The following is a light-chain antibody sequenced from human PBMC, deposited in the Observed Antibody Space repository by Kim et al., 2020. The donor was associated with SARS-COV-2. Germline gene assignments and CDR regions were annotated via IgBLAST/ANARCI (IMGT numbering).Light chain of an antibody. J-gene: IGKJ1*01. Sequence: SPGERATLSCRASQSVSSSCLAWYQQKPGQAPRLLIYGASSRATGIPDRFSGSGSGTDFTLTISRLEPEDFAVYYCQQYGSSPGTFGQGTKVDIK. V-gene: IGKV3-20*01. CDR1: QSVSSSC. CDR3: QQYGSSPGT. CDR2: GAS.